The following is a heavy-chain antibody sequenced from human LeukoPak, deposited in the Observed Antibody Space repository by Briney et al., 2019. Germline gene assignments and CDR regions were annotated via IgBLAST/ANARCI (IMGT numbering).Heavy chain of an antibody. CDR2: IYWDDDK. Sequence: ESGPTLLNPTQTLTLTCTFSGFSRSTSGEGVGWIPQPPGKALEWLALIYWDDDKRYSPSLKNRLTIPKDSSKNQVVLTMTAMVSVDTATCYRAHIRTVTNPDAFDVWGQATMVSVSS. CDR3: AHIRTVTNPDAFDV. CDR1: GFSRSTSGEG. D-gene: IGHD4-17*01. V-gene: IGHV2-5*02. J-gene: IGHJ3*01.